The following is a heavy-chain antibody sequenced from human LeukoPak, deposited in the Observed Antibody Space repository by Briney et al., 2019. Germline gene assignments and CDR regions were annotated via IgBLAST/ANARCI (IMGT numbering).Heavy chain of an antibody. CDR2: ISSSSSYI. J-gene: IGHJ4*02. CDR3: AREVEGYYFDY. CDR1: GFTFSSYS. Sequence: PGGSLRLSCAASGFTFSSYSMNWVRQAPGKGLECVSSISSSSSYIYYADSVKGRFTISRDNAKNSLYLQMNSLRAEDTAVYYCAREVEGYYFDYWGQGTLVTVSS. V-gene: IGHV3-21*01.